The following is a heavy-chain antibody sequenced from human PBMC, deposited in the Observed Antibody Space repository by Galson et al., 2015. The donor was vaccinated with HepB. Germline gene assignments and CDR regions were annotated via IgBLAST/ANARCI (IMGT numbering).Heavy chain of an antibody. CDR1: GFTFGTYR. CDR2: ITSRTGDR. V-gene: IGHV3-21*06. D-gene: IGHD2-15*01. J-gene: IGHJ4*02. Sequence: LRLSCAASGFTFGTYRMNWVRQAPGKGLEWVSSITSRTGDRYYADSVKGRFTISRDNAKNSLYLQMNSLRAEDTALYYCARAPSSCSGGTCYLDWWGQGTLVTVSS. CDR3: ARAPSSCSGGTCYLDW.